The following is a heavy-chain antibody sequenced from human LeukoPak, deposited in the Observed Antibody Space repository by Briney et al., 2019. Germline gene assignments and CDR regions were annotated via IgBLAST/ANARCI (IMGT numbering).Heavy chain of an antibody. J-gene: IGHJ4*02. CDR2: ISGSGGST. Sequence: GGSLRLSCAASGFTFSSYGMSWVRQAPGKGLEWVSAISGSGGSTYYADSVKGRFTISRDNAKNSLYLQMNSLRAEDTAVYYCARDSPAGTADYWGQGTLVTVSS. V-gene: IGHV3-23*01. CDR1: GFTFSSYG. CDR3: ARDSPAGTADY. D-gene: IGHD1-14*01.